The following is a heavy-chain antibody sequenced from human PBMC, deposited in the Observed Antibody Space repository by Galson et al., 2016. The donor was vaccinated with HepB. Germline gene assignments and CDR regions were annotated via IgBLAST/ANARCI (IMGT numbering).Heavy chain of an antibody. V-gene: IGHV3-53*01. J-gene: IGHJ3*01. CDR1: GFTVRTLY. Sequence: SLRLSCAASGFTVRTLYMSWVRQAPGKGLEWVSVIHSGGSTYHADSVKGRFTVSRDDSKNTVYLQMNRLRVEDTAIYYCAREGFNAFDVWGQGTAVTISS. D-gene: IGHD3-3*01. CDR3: AREGFNAFDV. CDR2: IHSGGST.